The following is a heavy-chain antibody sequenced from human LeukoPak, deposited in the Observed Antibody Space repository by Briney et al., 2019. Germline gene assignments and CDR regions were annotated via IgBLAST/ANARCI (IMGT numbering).Heavy chain of an antibody. V-gene: IGHV3-73*01. CDR3: TTLGDYGGNSY. CDR2: IRSKVYSYAT. CDR1: GFTVSSNY. D-gene: IGHD4-23*01. Sequence: GGSLRLSCAASGFTVSSNYMTWVRQASGKGLEWVGRIRSKVYSYATAYAASVKGRFTISRDDSKNTAYLQMNSLKTKDTAMYYCTTLGDYGGNSYWGQGTLVTVSS. J-gene: IGHJ4*02.